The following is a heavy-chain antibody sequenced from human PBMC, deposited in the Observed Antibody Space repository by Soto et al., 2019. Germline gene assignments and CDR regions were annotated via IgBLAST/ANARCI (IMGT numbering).Heavy chain of an antibody. D-gene: IGHD3-22*01. CDR2: IIPIFGTA. CDR1: GGTFSSYA. V-gene: IGHV1-69*01. CDR3: ARGGPLYHGNYYDSSYYFDY. Sequence: QVQLVQSGAEVKKPGSSVKVSCKASGGTFSSYAISWVRQAPGQGLEWMGGIIPIFGTANYAQKFQGRVTITADESTSTAYMELSSLRSEDTAVYYCARGGPLYHGNYYDSSYYFDYWGQGTLVTVSS. J-gene: IGHJ4*02.